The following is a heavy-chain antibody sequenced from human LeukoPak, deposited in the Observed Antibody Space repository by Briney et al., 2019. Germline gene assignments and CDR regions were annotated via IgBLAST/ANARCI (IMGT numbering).Heavy chain of an antibody. D-gene: IGHD2-2*02. V-gene: IGHV3-23*01. Sequence: GGSLRLPCAASGFTFSSHGMNWVRQAPGKGLEWVSGITGSGGNRYYADSVKGRFTISRDNSKNTLYLQMNSLRAEDTAVYYCARTIVVVPAAITVKPDNWFDPWGQGTLVTVSS. J-gene: IGHJ5*02. CDR3: ARTIVVVPAAITVKPDNWFDP. CDR2: ITGSGGNR. CDR1: GFTFSSHG.